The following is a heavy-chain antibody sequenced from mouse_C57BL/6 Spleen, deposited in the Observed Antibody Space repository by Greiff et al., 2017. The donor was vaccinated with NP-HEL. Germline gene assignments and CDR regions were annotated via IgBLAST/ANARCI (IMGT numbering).Heavy chain of an antibody. Sequence: QVQLKESGPGLVQPSQSLSITCTVSGFSLTSYGVHWVRQSPGKGLEWLGVIWSGGSTDYNAAFISRLSISTDNTKSQVFIKMNSLQAEDTAIYNCARITTVVDWYLDVWGTGTTVTVSS. J-gene: IGHJ1*03. D-gene: IGHD1-1*01. CDR1: GFSLTSYG. CDR3: ARITTVVDWYLDV. V-gene: IGHV2-2*01. CDR2: IWSGGST.